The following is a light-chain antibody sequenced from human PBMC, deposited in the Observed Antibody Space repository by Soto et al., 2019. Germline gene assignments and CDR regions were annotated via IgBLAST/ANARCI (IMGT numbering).Light chain of an antibody. CDR1: QIITTW. Sequence: DIQMTQSPSTLSASVGAKVTITCRASQIITTWLAWYQQNPGKAHHLLIYKASSLESGVPSRFSGSGSGTEFTLTISGLQHDAFANYYCEQYNSYPLTFGGGTKVEIK. V-gene: IGKV1-5*03. CDR2: KAS. J-gene: IGKJ4*01. CDR3: EQYNSYPLT.